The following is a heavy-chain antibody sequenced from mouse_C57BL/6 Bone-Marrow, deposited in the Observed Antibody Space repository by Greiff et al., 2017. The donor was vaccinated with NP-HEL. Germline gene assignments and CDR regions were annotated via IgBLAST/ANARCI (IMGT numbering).Heavy chain of an antibody. CDR1: GYAFTNYL. V-gene: IGHV1-54*01. CDR3: ARDVPSFAY. J-gene: IGHJ3*01. CDR2: INPGSGGT. Sequence: QVQLKESGAELVRPGTSVKVSCKASGYAFTNYLIEWVKQRPGQGLEWIGVINPGSGGTNYNEKFKGKATLTADKSSSTAYMQLSSLTSEDSAVYFCARDVPSFAYWGQGTLVTVSA.